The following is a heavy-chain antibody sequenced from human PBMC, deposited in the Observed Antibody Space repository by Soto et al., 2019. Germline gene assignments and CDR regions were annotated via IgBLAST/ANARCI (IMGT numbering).Heavy chain of an antibody. Sequence: PGESLKISCEVSGFNVTANYMHWVRQAPGKGLEWVAAISHDGSNKYYVDSVKGRFTISRDSSKNTLYLEMNSLRAEDTAVYFCAKDTYYYSSSGYYVFDYWSQGTLVTVSS. D-gene: IGHD3-22*01. CDR3: AKDTYYYSSSGYYVFDY. V-gene: IGHV3-30*18. J-gene: IGHJ4*02. CDR1: GFNVTANY. CDR2: ISHDGSNK.